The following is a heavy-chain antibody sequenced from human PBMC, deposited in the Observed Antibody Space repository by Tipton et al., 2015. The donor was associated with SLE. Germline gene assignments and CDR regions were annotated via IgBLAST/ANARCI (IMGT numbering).Heavy chain of an antibody. J-gene: IGHJ2*01. V-gene: IGHV4-38-2*01. CDR3: ASPNLRTGEHWYFDL. D-gene: IGHD3-16*01. Sequence: TLSLTCGVSGYSISSGYWWGWIRQPPGKGLEWIGSINFSGSTYYNPSVKSRVIVSIDMSKNQFSLKLSSVTAADTAVYYCASPNLRTGEHWYFDLWGRGTLVTVSS. CDR1: GYSISSGYW. CDR2: INFSGST.